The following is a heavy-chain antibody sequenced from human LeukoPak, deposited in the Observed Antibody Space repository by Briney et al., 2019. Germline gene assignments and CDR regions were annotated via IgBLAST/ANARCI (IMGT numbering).Heavy chain of an antibody. V-gene: IGHV4-34*01. CDR1: GGSFSGYY. CDR3: AREVVTMIVDLPNVDY. CDR2: INHSGST. D-gene: IGHD3-22*01. Sequence: SETLSLTCAVYGGSFSGYYWSWIRQPPGKGLEWIGEINHSGSTNYNPSLKSRVTISIDTSKNQFSLKLKSVTAADTAVYYCAREVVTMIVDLPNVDYWGQGTLVTVSS. J-gene: IGHJ4*02.